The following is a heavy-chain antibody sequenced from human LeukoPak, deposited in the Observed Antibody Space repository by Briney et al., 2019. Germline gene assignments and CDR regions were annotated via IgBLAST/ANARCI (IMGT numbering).Heavy chain of an antibody. V-gene: IGHV1-24*01. J-gene: IGHJ5*02. CDR2: FDPEDGET. CDR3: ATVLYYYDSLSEFDP. CDR1: GYTLTELS. D-gene: IGHD3-22*01. Sequence: ASVKVSCKVSGYTLTELSMYWVRQALGKGLEWLGGFDPEDGETIYAQKFQGSVTMTEDTSTDTAYMELSSLRSEDTSVYYCATVLYYYDSLSEFDPWGQGTLVTVSS.